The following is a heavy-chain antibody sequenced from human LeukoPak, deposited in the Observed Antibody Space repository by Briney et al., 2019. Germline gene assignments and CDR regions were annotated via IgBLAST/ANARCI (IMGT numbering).Heavy chain of an antibody. CDR1: GFTFSSYA. D-gene: IGHD3-10*01. Sequence: GWSLRLSCAASGFTFSSYAMYWVRQAPGKGLEWVSGIFGSGGSTHYADSVKGRFTISRDNSKNTVYLQMNSLRAEDTALYYCAKFFLPYLAGGTGSRWGQGTLVTVSS. V-gene: IGHV3-23*01. CDR2: IFGSGGST. J-gene: IGHJ4*02. CDR3: AKFFLPYLAGGTGSR.